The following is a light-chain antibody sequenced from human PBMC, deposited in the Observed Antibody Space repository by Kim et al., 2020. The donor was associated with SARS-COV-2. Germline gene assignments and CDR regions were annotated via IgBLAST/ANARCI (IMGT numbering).Light chain of an antibody. CDR3: QAWDSSTYV. CDR1: KLGDKY. J-gene: IGLJ1*01. CDR2: QDS. V-gene: IGLV3-1*01. Sequence: SYELTRPPSVSVSPGQTASITCSGDKLGDKYACWYQQKPGQSPVLVIYQDSKRPSGIPERFSGSNSGNTATLTISGTQAMDEADYYYQAWDSSTYVCGTGTKVT.